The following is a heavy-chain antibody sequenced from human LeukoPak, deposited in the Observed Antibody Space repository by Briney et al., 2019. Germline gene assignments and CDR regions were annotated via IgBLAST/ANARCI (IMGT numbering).Heavy chain of an antibody. Sequence: GGSLRLSCAASGFTFSRYWMHWVRQAPGKGLMWVSRISPDGSTTLYADSVKGRFTISRDNAKNTLYLQMNSLRAEDTAVYYCARRYSNTWYYFDYWGQGTLVTVSS. CDR2: ISPDGSTT. J-gene: IGHJ4*02. V-gene: IGHV3-74*03. CDR1: GFTFSRYW. CDR3: ARRYSNTWYYFDY. D-gene: IGHD6-13*01.